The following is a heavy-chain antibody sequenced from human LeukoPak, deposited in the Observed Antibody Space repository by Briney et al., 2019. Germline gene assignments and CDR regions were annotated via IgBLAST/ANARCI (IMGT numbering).Heavy chain of an antibody. CDR3: AATVTTVTTDIYYYNGMDV. V-gene: IGHV1-58*02. J-gene: IGHJ6*02. CDR1: GFTFSNSA. CDR2: IAVGSGNT. Sequence: ASVKVSCKAFGFTFSNSAMQWVRQARGQRLEWMGWIAVGSGNTKYAQKFQGEVTITRDVSTSTAYMELSGLRYEDTAVYYCAATVTTVTTDIYYYNGMDVWGQGTTVTVSS. D-gene: IGHD4-17*01.